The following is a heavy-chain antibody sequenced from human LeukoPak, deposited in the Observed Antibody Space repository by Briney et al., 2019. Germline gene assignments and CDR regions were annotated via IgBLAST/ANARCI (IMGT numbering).Heavy chain of an antibody. CDR1: GFTFSDCA. V-gene: IGHV3-23*01. D-gene: IGHD5-12*01. J-gene: IGHJ4*02. CDR2: ISGGGDAT. CDR3: AKTPQGYSAYYDY. Sequence: PGGSLTLSCAASGFTFSDCAMSWLRQAPGKGLEWVSAISGGGDATFYADSVKGRFTISRDNSGNTLSLQMNSLRPEDTAVYFCAKTPQGYSAYYDYWGQGTLVTVSS.